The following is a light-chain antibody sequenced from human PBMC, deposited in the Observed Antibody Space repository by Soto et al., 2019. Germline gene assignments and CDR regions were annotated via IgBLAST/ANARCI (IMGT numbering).Light chain of an antibody. CDR2: AND. Sequence: QSVLTQPPSASRTPGQRVTIPCSGSSSDIGSNSVNWYQQLPGAAPRLLIYANDHRPSGVPDRFSASKSGTSASLAISGVRSEDEAFYYCATWDDSLRGGVFGGGTKVTVL. CDR1: SSDIGSNS. CDR3: ATWDDSLRGGV. V-gene: IGLV1-44*01. J-gene: IGLJ3*02.